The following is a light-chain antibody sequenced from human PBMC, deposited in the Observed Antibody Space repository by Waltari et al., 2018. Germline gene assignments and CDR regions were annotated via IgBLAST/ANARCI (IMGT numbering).Light chain of an antibody. CDR3: QVWHAAIDPGV. V-gene: IGLV3-21*04. J-gene: IGLJ1*01. CDR2: YDS. Sequence: SYVLTQPPSVSVAPGETARITCGGDNIGSYSVHWYQQKPGQAPVLVIRYDSDRPSGIPERFSGSNSANTATLTISRVEAGDEANYYCQVWHAAIDPGVFGTGTEV. CDR1: NIGSYS.